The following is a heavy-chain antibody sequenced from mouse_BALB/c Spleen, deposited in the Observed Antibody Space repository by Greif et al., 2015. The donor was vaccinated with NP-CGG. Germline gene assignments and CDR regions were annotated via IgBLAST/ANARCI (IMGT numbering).Heavy chain of an antibody. CDR1: GFTFTDYY. D-gene: IGHD1-1*01. J-gene: IGHJ4*01. CDR3: AREDFPTTAMDY. Sequence: EVKLMDSGGGLVQPGGSLRLSCATSGFTFTDYYMSWVRQPPGKALEWLGFIRNKANGYTTEYSASVKGRFTISRDNSQSILYLQMNTLRAEDSATYYCAREDFPTTAMDYWGQGTSVTVSS. V-gene: IGHV7-3*02. CDR2: IRNKANGYTT.